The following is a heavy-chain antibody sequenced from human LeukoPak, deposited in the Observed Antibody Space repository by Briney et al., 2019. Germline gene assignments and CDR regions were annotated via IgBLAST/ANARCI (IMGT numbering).Heavy chain of an antibody. CDR3: AGSSWWYYFDY. Sequence: SETLSLTCTVSGGSISISDYYWGWIRQPPGKGVGWIGSLSSSGSTFYNPSLKSRVTLSLDTSKNQFSLKLSSVTAADTAVYYCAGSSWWYYFDYWGQGTLVTVSS. V-gene: IGHV4-39*07. D-gene: IGHD6-13*01. J-gene: IGHJ4*02. CDR1: GGSISISDYY. CDR2: LSSSGST.